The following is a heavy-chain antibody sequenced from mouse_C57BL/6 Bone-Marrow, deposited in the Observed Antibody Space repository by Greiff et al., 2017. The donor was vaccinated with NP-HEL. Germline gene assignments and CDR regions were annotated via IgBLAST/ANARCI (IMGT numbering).Heavy chain of an antibody. CDR1: GYTFTSYW. J-gene: IGHJ1*03. V-gene: IGHV1-63*01. D-gene: IGHD1-1*01. CDR3: ARKFGNYYGSSDWYFDV. CDR2: IYPGGGYT. Sequence: VQLQQPGAELVRPGSSVKLSCKASGYTFTSYWMHWVKQRPGHGLEWIGDIYPGGGYTNYNEKFKGQATLTADKSSSTAYMQFSSLTSEDSAIYYCARKFGNYYGSSDWYFDVWGTGTTVTVSS.